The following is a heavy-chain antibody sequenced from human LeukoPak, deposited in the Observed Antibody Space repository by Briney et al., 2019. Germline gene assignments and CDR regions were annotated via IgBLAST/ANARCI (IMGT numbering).Heavy chain of an antibody. J-gene: IGHJ6*03. CDR3: ARVRITIFGVVLYYYYYMDV. CDR1: GGSVSSYF. CDR2: ISYSGST. Sequence: SETLSLTCAVSGGSVSSYFWSWIRQPPGKGLEWIGYISYSGSTNYNPSLKTRVTISVDTSKNQFSLKLSSVTAADTAVYYCARVRITIFGVVLYYYYYMDVWGKGTTVTVSS. D-gene: IGHD3-3*01. V-gene: IGHV4-59*02.